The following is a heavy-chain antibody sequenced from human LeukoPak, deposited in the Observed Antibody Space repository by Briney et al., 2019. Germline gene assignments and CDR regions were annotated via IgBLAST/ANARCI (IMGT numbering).Heavy chain of an antibody. J-gene: IGHJ3*02. CDR1: GFTVSSNY. Sequence: GGSLRLSCAASGFTVSSNYMSWVRQAPGKGLEWVSAISGSGGSTYYADSVKGRFTISRDNSKNTLYLQMNSLRAEDTAVYYCAKVVAAEIDAFDIWGQGTMVTVSS. CDR3: AKVVAAEIDAFDI. CDR2: ISGSGGST. V-gene: IGHV3-23*01. D-gene: IGHD2-15*01.